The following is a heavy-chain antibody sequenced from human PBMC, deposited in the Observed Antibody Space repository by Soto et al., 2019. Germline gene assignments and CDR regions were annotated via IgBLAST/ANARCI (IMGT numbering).Heavy chain of an antibody. Sequence: GGSLRLSCAASGFTCSSYAMSWVRQAPGKGLEWVSAISGSGGSTYYADSVKGRFTISRDNSKNTLYLQMNSLRAEDTAVYYFAKEAVAATGLMRRMLSYFDYWGQGTLVTVSS. V-gene: IGHV3-23*01. CDR1: GFTCSSYA. CDR3: AKEAVAATGLMRRMLSYFDY. D-gene: IGHD2-15*01. CDR2: ISGSGGST. J-gene: IGHJ4*02.